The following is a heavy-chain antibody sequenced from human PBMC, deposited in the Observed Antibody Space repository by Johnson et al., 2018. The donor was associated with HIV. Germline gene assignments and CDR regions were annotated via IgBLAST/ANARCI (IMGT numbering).Heavy chain of an antibody. D-gene: IGHD1-26*01. Sequence: VESGGGVVQPGGSLKLSCAASGFTFSGSAMHWVRQASGKGLEWVGRIRSKANSYATAYAASVTGRFTISRDDSTNTRYLQMSSLRAEDTAVYYCASPSRGSGSYFGGAFDIWGQGTMVTVSS. CDR1: GFTFSGSA. J-gene: IGHJ3*02. CDR2: IRSKANSYAT. V-gene: IGHV3-73*01. CDR3: ASPSRGSGSYFGGAFDI.